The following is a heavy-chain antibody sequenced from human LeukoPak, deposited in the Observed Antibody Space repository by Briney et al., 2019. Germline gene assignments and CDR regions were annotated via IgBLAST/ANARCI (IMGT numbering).Heavy chain of an antibody. CDR2: ISSRSTYR. CDR3: ARLGPGRDVSNSFDL. Sequence: PGGSLSLSCEASGFSFSMYDMTWVRRAPGKGLEYVSSISSRSTYRFSADSVRGRFTISRDDAKNLLFLHMNSLRGDDTAVYYCARLGPGRDVSNSFDLWGQGTLVTVSS. V-gene: IGHV3-21*06. CDR1: GFSFSMYD. J-gene: IGHJ4*02. D-gene: IGHD5-24*01.